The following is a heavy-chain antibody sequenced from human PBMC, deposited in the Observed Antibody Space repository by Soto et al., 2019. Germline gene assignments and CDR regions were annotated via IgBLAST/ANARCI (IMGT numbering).Heavy chain of an antibody. V-gene: IGHV3-30-3*01. D-gene: IGHD3-3*01. CDR3: ARDKRDLRFLEWSYYFDY. J-gene: IGHJ4*02. CDR1: GFTFSSYW. Sequence: PGGSLRLSCACSGFTFSSYWMSWVRQAPGKGLEWVALISYDGSNKYYADSVKGRFTISRDNSKNTLYLQMNSLRAEDTAVYYCARDKRDLRFLEWSYYFDYWGQGTLVTVSS. CDR2: ISYDGSNK.